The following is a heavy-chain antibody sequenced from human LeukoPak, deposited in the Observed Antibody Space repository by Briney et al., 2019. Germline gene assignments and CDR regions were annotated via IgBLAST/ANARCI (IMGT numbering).Heavy chain of an antibody. Sequence: GGSLRLSCAASGFTFSSYGMHWVRQAPGKGLEWVAFIRYDGSNKYYADSVKGRFTVSRDNSKNTLYLQMSSLRAEDTAVYYCAKGSQWFGELSIDYWGQGTLVTVSS. V-gene: IGHV3-30*02. CDR1: GFTFSSYG. J-gene: IGHJ4*02. D-gene: IGHD3-10*01. CDR3: AKGSQWFGELSIDY. CDR2: IRYDGSNK.